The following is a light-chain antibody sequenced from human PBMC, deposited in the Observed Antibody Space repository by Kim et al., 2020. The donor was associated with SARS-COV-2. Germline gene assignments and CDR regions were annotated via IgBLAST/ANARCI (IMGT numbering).Light chain of an antibody. CDR3: QHYHHWPPYT. J-gene: IGKJ2*01. CDR2: GAS. CDR1: ESISNH. Sequence: EIVMTQSPATLSVSPGERATLSCRASESISNHLAWYQQKPGQAPRLLIYGASTRATGFPARFSGSGSGTEFTLTISDLQSEDFAVYFCQHYHHWPPYTFGQGTKLEI. V-gene: IGKV3-15*01.